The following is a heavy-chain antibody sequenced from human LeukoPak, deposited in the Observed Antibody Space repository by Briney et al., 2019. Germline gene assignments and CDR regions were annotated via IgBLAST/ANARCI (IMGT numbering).Heavy chain of an antibody. D-gene: IGHD3-3*01. CDR3: ARRTDFWSGYYINPKPYYYYYYMDV. V-gene: IGHV4-34*01. J-gene: IGHJ6*03. CDR1: GGSFSGYY. Sequence: PSETLSLTCAVYGGSFSGYYWSWIRQPPGKGLEWIGEINHSGSTNYNPSLKSRVTISVDTSKNQFSLKLSSVTAADTAVYYCARRTDFWSGYYINPKPYYYYYYMDVWGKGTTVTVSS. CDR2: INHSGST.